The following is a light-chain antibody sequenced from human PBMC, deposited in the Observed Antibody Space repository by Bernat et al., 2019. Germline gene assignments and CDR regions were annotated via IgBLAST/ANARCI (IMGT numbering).Light chain of an antibody. V-gene: IGKV1-39*01. CDR2: AAS. J-gene: IGKJ4*01. CDR1: QSITNY. CDR3: QQSYSIPRT. Sequence: DIQMTQSPSSLSASAGDRVIVSCRASQSITNYLNWYQHRPGKAPKLLIYAASILQSGVPSRFSGRGSGTDFTLTISSLQPEDFATYYCQQSYSIPRTFGGGTKVEI.